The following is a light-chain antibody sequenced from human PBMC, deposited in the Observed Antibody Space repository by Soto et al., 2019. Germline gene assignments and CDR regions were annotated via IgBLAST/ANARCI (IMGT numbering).Light chain of an antibody. CDR2: GES. Sequence: IGIPHSPSTLSVSPGEKSTLSFVANQSVSSNLGWYQQKPGQAPRLLLYGESTRATGIPARFSGSGSGTEFTLTISSLQPEDFAVYYCQKYNKWPPITFGQGTRLEIK. CDR3: QKYNKWPPIT. V-gene: IGKV3-15*01. CDR1: QSVSSN. J-gene: IGKJ5*01.